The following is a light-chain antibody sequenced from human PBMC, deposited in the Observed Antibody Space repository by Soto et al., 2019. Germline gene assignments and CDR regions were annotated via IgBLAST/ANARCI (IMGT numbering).Light chain of an antibody. CDR2: EVT. CDR3: DSYRSANTLVV. Sequence: SGLTQPASVSQSHAHANSISCTGTSRESCNYNYVWWYQQHPGKGPKLTIHEVTRRPSGDSDCFSGSKPGMTASLTIPGLPPPDEADYFCDSYRSANTLVVFGTGTKVTVL. CDR1: SRESCNYNY. V-gene: IGLV2-14*01. J-gene: IGLJ1*01.